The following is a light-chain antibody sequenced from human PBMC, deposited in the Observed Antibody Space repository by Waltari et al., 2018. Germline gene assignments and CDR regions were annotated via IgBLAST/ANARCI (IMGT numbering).Light chain of an antibody. CDR1: QSVTRT. CDR2: EAS. J-gene: IGKJ1*01. CDR3: QKYGTLPAT. V-gene: IGKV3-20*01. Sequence: EIVLTQSPGTLSSSPGERVTLSCRASQSVTRTLAWYQQKPGQAPRLLIYEASTRATGIPDRFSGSGSGTDFSLTISRLEPEDFAVYYCQKYGTLPATFGQGTKVEIK.